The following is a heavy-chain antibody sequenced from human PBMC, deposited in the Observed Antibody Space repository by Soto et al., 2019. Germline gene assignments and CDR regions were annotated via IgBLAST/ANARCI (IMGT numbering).Heavy chain of an antibody. Sequence: GESLKISCKGSGYSFTSYWIGWVRQMPGKGLEWMGIIYPGDSDTRYSPSFQGQVTISADKSISTAYLQWSSLKASDTAMYYCARHQYQLLSAGILYYYGMDVWGQGTTVTVSS. V-gene: IGHV5-51*01. CDR3: ARHQYQLLSAGILYYYGMDV. D-gene: IGHD2-2*01. CDR2: IYPGDSDT. CDR1: GYSFTSYW. J-gene: IGHJ6*02.